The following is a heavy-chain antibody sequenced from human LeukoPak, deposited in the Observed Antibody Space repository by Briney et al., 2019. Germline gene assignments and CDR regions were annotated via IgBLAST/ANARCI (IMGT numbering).Heavy chain of an antibody. J-gene: IGHJ4*02. CDR3: AGRRGFRGPFDY. V-gene: IGHV4-59*01. CDR1: GGSISSYY. CDR2: ISYSGST. Sequence: SETLSLTCTVSGGSISSYYWSWIRQPPGKGLEWIACISYSGSTNYNPSLKSRVTMSVDTSKNQFSLKLSSVTAADTAVYYCAGRRGFRGPFDYWGQRTLVTVSS.